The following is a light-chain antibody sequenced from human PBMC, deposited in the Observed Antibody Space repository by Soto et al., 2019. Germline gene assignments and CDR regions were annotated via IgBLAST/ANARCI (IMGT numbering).Light chain of an antibody. Sequence: EIVLTQSPGTLSLSPGERSTLSFMSSQSVSSSYLAWYQQKPGQAPRLLIYGASSRATGIPDRFSGSGSGTDFTLTISSLQPEDFATYYCQQSYSTPLTFGQGTKVDIK. CDR1: QSVSSSY. CDR2: GAS. V-gene: IGKV3-20*01. CDR3: QQSYSTPLT. J-gene: IGKJ1*01.